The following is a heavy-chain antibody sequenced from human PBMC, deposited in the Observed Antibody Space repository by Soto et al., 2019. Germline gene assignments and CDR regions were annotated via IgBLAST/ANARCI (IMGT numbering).Heavy chain of an antibody. Sequence: SQTLSLTCAISGDSVSSNTVAWNWIRQSPSRGLEWLGSTYYRSKWYDDYAESVKSRITINPDTSKNQFSLHLNSVTLEGTAVYYCARSWFGLPVHWFDSWGQGTLVTVSS. D-gene: IGHD3-16*01. CDR1: GDSVSSNTVA. J-gene: IGHJ5*01. V-gene: IGHV6-1*01. CDR2: TYYRSKWYD. CDR3: ARSWFGLPVHWFDS.